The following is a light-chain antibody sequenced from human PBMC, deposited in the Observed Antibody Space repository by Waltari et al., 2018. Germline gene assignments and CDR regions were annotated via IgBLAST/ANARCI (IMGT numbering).Light chain of an antibody. CDR1: QSVSRA. CDR3: QHYLRLPVT. J-gene: IGKJ1*01. CDR2: GAS. Sequence: EIVLTQSPGTLSLSLGERATVSCRASQSVSRALAWYQQKPGQAPRLLIYGASTRATGIPDRFSGSGSGTHFSLTISRLEPDDFAIYYCQHYLRLPVTFGQGTTVEI. V-gene: IGKV3-20*01.